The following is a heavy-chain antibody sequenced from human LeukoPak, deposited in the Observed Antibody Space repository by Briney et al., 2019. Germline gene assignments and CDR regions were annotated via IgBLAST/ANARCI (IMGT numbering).Heavy chain of an antibody. CDR1: GFTFSSYA. CDR3: AKLKSLLLWFGESSFDY. J-gene: IGHJ4*02. CDR2: ISGSGGST. D-gene: IGHD3-10*01. V-gene: IGHV3-23*01. Sequence: GGSLRLSCAASGFTFSSYAMSWVRQAPGKGLEWVSAISGSGGSTYYADSVKGRFTISRDNSKNTLYLQMNSLRAEDTAVYYCAKLKSLLLWFGESSFDYWGQGTLVTVSS.